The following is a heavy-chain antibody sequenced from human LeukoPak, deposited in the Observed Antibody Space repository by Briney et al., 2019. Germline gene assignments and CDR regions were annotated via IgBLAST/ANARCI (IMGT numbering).Heavy chain of an antibody. V-gene: IGHV4-34*01. D-gene: IGHD1-26*01. CDR2: INHSGST. J-gene: IGHJ4*02. Sequence: SETLSLTCAVYGGSFSGYYWSWIRQPPGEGLEWIGEINHSGSTNYNPSLKSRVTISVDTPKNQFSLKQSSVTAADTAVYYCARENRGSYYGAFDYWGQGTLVTVSS. CDR3: ARENRGSYYGAFDY. CDR1: GGSFSGYY.